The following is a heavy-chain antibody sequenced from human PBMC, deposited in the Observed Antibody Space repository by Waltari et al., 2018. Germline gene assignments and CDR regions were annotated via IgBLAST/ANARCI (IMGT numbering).Heavy chain of an antibody. CDR3: ARGCGGDCETAHDAFDI. CDR2: INPNRGGT. Sequence: QVQLVQSGAEVKKPGASVKVSCKASGYTFTGYYMHWVRQAPGQGLEWMGRINPNRGGTNYAKKFQGRVTMTRDTSISTAYMELSRLRSDDTAVYYCARGCGGDCETAHDAFDIWGQGTMVTVSS. CDR1: GYTFTGYY. J-gene: IGHJ3*02. D-gene: IGHD2-21*01. V-gene: IGHV1-2*06.